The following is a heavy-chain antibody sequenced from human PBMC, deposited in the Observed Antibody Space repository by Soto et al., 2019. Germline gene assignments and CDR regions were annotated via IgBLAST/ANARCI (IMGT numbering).Heavy chain of an antibody. CDR3: ARGPRITMVRGVRIDY. J-gene: IGHJ4*02. Sequence: SETLSLTCAVYGGSFSGYYWSWIGQPPGKGLEWIGEINHSGSTNYNPSLKSRVTISVDTSKNQFSLKLSSVTAADTAVYYCARGPRITMVRGVRIDYWGQGTLVTVSS. CDR1: GGSFSGYY. D-gene: IGHD3-10*01. V-gene: IGHV4-34*01. CDR2: INHSGST.